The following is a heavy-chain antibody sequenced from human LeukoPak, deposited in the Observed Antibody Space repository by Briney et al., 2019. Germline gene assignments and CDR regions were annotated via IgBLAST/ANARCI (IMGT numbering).Heavy chain of an antibody. J-gene: IGHJ4*02. CDR3: ARSNNDGDYLGYGFDY. CDR1: GYTFSSYA. Sequence: GASVKVSCKASGYTFSSYAMNWVRQAPGQGLEWMGWINTNTGNPTYAQGFTGRFVFSLDTSVSTAYLQISSLQAEDTAVYYCARSNNDGDYLGYGFDYWGQGTLVTVSS. CDR2: INTNTGNP. D-gene: IGHD4-17*01. V-gene: IGHV7-4-1*02.